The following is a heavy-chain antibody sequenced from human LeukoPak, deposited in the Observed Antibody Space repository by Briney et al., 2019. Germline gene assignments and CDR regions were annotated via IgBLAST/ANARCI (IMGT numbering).Heavy chain of an antibody. CDR3: AICWGDYVPCDAFDI. Sequence: PSQTLSLTCAVSGGSISSGGYSWSWIRQSPGKGLEWIGYIYHSGSTYYNPSLKSRVTISVDRSKNQFSLKLSSVTAADTAVYYCAICWGDYVPCDAFDIWGQGTMVTVSS. V-gene: IGHV4-30-2*06. CDR1: GGSISSGGYS. D-gene: IGHD4-17*01. J-gene: IGHJ3*02. CDR2: IYHSGST.